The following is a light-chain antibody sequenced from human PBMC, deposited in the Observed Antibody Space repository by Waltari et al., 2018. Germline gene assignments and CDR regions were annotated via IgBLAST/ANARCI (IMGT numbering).Light chain of an antibody. CDR3: QQFDSYPIT. CDR2: AAS. V-gene: IGKV1-16*02. Sequence: DIQMTQSPSSLSASVGDRVTIPCRASQDITNYLAWFQQKPGTAPKSLIPAASSLQSGVPSKFSGSGSGTNFTLTISSLQPEDFATYYCQQFDSYPITFGQGTRLEIK. CDR1: QDITNY. J-gene: IGKJ5*01.